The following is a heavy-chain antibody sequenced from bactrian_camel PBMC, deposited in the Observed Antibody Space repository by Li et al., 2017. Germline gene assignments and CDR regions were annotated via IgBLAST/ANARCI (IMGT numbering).Heavy chain of an antibody. J-gene: IGHJ4*01. CDR1: VYRASTYC. Sequence: HVQLVESGGGSVQAGGSLRLSCAASVYRASTYCMGWFRQAPGEEREGVAAIDSDGDSAYADSVKGRFTISKDNNKNTLYLLMNSLKPEDTAMYYCATCFSSCGSGPQDVWVWGQGTQVTVS. V-gene: IGHV3S53*01. CDR3: ATCFSSCGSGPQDVWV. D-gene: IGHD4*01. CDR2: IDSDGDS.